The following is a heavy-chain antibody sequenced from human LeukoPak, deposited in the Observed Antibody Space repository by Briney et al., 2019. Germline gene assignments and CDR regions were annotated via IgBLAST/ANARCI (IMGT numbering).Heavy chain of an antibody. CDR2: ISASNGNT. Sequence: ASVKVSCKAAGYTFTRYGISWVRQAPGQGLQWLGWISASNGNTNYAQKFRDRVTMSTDTSTGTAYLDVRSLTSDDTAVYYCARDHSNWNYAPDFWGQGTLVIVSS. J-gene: IGHJ4*02. CDR3: ARDHSNWNYAPDF. CDR1: GYTFTRYG. D-gene: IGHD1-7*01. V-gene: IGHV1-18*01.